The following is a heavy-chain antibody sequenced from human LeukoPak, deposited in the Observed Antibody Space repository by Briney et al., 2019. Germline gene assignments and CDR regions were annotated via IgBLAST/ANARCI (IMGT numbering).Heavy chain of an antibody. CDR3: VREAATDYYDSSGYYRQTEVFDA. Sequence: SETLSLTCTVSGGSISSYYWSWIRQPPGKGLEWIGYVYYSGSTNYNPSLKSRVTISVDTSKNQFSLKLRSVTAADTAVYYCVREAATDYYDSSGYYRQTEVFDAWGQGTMVTVSS. J-gene: IGHJ3*01. D-gene: IGHD3-22*01. CDR1: GGSISSYY. V-gene: IGHV4-59*01. CDR2: VYYSGST.